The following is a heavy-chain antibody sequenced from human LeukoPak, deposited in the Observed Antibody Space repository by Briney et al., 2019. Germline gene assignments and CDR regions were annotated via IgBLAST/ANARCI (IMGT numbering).Heavy chain of an antibody. CDR3: ARVGWFGETNYYYYYGMDV. CDR2: ISAYNGNT. CDR1: GGTFSSYA. V-gene: IGHV1-18*01. D-gene: IGHD3-10*01. J-gene: IGHJ6*02. Sequence: ASVKVSCKASGGTFSSYAISWVRQAPGQGLEWMGWISAYNGNTNYAQKLQGRVTMTTDTSTSTAYMELRSLRSDDTAVYYCARVGWFGETNYYYYYGMDVWGQGTTVTVSS.